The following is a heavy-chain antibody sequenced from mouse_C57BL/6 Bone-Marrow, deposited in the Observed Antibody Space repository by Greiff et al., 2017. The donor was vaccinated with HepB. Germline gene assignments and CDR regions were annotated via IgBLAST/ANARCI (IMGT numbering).Heavy chain of an antibody. CDR2: IHPSDSDT. J-gene: IGHJ1*03. D-gene: IGHD1-1*01. Sequence: QVQLKQPGAELVKPGASVKVSCKASGYTFTSYWMHWVKQRPGQGLEWIGRIHPSDSDTNYNQKFKGKATLTVDKSSSTAYMQLSSLTSEDSAVYYCAIDCLYYYGSSYWYFDVWGTGTTVTVSS. CDR1: GYTFTSYW. V-gene: IGHV1-74*01. CDR3: AIDCLYYYGSSYWYFDV.